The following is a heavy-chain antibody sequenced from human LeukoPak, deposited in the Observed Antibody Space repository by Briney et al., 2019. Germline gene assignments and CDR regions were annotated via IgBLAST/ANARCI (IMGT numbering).Heavy chain of an antibody. CDR2: IYTSGST. CDR3: ARDRSSWYEEYYYGMDV. CDR1: GGSISSGSHY. V-gene: IGHV4-61*02. J-gene: IGHJ6*02. D-gene: IGHD6-13*01. Sequence: SQTLSLTCTVSGGSISSGSHYWSWIRQPAGKGLEWIGRIYTSGSTNYNPSLKSRVTISVDTSKNQFSLKLSSVTAADTAVYYCARDRSSWYEEYYYGMDVWGQGTTVTVSS.